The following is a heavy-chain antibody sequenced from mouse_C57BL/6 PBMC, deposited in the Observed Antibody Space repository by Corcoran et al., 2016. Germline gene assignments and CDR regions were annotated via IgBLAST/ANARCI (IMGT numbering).Heavy chain of an antibody. Sequence: EVQLQQSVAELVRPGASVKLSCTASGFNLKNTYMHWVKQRPEQGLECIGRIDPANGNTKYAPKFQGKATITADTSSNTAYLQLSSLTSEDTAIYYCASGGSNYVFAYWGQGTLVTVSA. V-gene: IGHV14-3*01. J-gene: IGHJ3*01. D-gene: IGHD2-5*01. CDR2: IDPANGNT. CDR3: ASGGSNYVFAY. CDR1: GFNLKNTY.